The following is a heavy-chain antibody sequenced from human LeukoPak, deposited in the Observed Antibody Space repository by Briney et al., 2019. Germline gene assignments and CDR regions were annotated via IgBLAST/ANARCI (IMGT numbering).Heavy chain of an antibody. D-gene: IGHD3-16*01. CDR3: ARHLDYYYYYYYMDV. J-gene: IGHJ6*03. CDR1: GGSFSGYY. CDR2: IYYSRNT. Sequence: SETLSLTCAVYGGSFSGYYWGWIRQPPGKGLEWIGSIYYSRNTYYNPSLKSRVTISVDTSKNQFSLNLTSVTAADTAVYFCARHLDYYYYYYYMDVWGKGTTVTASS. V-gene: IGHV4-39*01.